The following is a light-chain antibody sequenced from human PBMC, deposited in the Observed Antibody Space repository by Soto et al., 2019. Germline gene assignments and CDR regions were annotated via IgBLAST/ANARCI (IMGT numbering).Light chain of an antibody. CDR2: DAS. V-gene: IGKV1-13*02. Sequence: AIQLTQSPSSLSASVGDRVTITCRASQGISSSLAWYQQKPGKAPQLLIYDASSLESGVPSRFSGSGSGTDFTLTISSLQPEDFATYYCLHFNSYPVLTFGGGTKVEIK. CDR1: QGISSS. CDR3: LHFNSYPVLT. J-gene: IGKJ4*02.